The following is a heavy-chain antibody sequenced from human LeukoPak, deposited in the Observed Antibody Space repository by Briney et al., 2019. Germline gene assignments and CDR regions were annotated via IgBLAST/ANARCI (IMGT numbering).Heavy chain of an antibody. V-gene: IGHV1-69*01. Sequence: GASVKVSCKASGGTFNNYAFSWVRQAPGQGLEWMGGIIPIFDTAHYAQKFQGRVTITADESTGTAYMELSSLRSEDTAVYYCARDATLLWFGETLGGNFDYWGQGTLVTVSS. CDR3: ARDATLLWFGETLGGNFDY. CDR1: GGTFNNYA. D-gene: IGHD3-10*01. J-gene: IGHJ4*02. CDR2: IIPIFDTA.